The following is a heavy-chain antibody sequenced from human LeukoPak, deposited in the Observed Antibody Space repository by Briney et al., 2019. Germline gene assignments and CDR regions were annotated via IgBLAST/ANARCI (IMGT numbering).Heavy chain of an antibody. Sequence: GGSLRLSCAASGFTFSSYWMSWVRQAPGKGLEWVADIKQDGSERYYVDSVKGRFTISRDNAKNSLYLQIDSLRAEDTAVYYCTTETYRRFDYWGQGTLVTVSS. CDR2: IKQDGSER. V-gene: IGHV3-7*01. J-gene: IGHJ4*02. CDR3: TTETYRRFDY. CDR1: GFTFSSYW.